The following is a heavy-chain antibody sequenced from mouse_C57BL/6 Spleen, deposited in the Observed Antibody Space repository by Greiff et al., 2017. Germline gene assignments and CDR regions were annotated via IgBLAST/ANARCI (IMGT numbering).Heavy chain of an antibody. J-gene: IGHJ3*01. D-gene: IGHD1-1*01. CDR3: ARSGDLYYYGSSWGFAY. Sequence: QVQLQQPGAELVKPGASVTLSCKASGYTFTSYWMHWVKQRPGRGLEWIGRIDPNSGGTKYNEKFKSKATLTVDKPSSTAYMQLSSLTSEDSAVYYCARSGDLYYYGSSWGFAYWGQGTLVTVSA. V-gene: IGHV1-72*01. CDR1: GYTFTSYW. CDR2: IDPNSGGT.